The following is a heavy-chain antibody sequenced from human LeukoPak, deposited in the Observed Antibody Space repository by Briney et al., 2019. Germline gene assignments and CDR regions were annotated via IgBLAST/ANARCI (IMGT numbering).Heavy chain of an antibody. CDR3: ARDIVAAAGSFDY. J-gene: IGHJ4*02. Sequence: SKTLSLTCTVSGDSISSGVHYWSWIRQPAGKGLEWIGRIYTSGSTNYSPSLKSRVTMSVDTSKNQFSLKLSSVTAADTAVYYCARDIVAAAGSFDYWGQGTQVTVSS. V-gene: IGHV4-61*02. D-gene: IGHD6-13*01. CDR2: IYTSGST. CDR1: GDSISSGVHY.